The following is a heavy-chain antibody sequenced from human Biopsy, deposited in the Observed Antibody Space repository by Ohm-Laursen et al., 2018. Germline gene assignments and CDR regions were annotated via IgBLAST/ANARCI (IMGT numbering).Heavy chain of an antibody. V-gene: IGHV1-18*04. CDR1: GYTYTEYY. Sequence: ASVKVSCKASGYTYTEYYIHWVRLAPGQGLEWLGWINGYSISTNYAPKFQGRIIMTTDTSTSTAYMELRSLRSDDTAMYYCARAFGGAYYSYAFDLWGQGTLVTVSS. CDR3: ARAFGGAYYSYAFDL. CDR2: INGYSIST. J-gene: IGHJ3*01. D-gene: IGHD2-21*02.